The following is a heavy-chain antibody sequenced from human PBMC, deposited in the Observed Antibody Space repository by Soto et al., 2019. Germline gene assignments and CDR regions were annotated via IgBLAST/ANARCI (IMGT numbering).Heavy chain of an antibody. CDR2: MNPNSGST. V-gene: IGHV1-8*01. Sequence: QVQLVQSGAEVKKPGASVKVSCKASGYTFTSYDINWVRQATGQGLEWMGWMNPNSGSTGYGQKFQGRVTMTRNTSISSAYMELSSLRIDGTVGYYCATMVYYHHYGMDVTVQGTTVTVS. CDR1: GYTFTSYD. J-gene: IGHJ6*02. D-gene: IGHD2-8*01. CDR3: ATMVYYHHYGMDV.